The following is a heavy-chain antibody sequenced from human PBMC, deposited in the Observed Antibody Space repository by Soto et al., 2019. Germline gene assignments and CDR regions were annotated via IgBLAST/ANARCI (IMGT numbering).Heavy chain of an antibody. Sequence: QITLKESGPTLVKPTQTLTLTCTFSAFSLSTGGVGVGWIRQPPGKALEWLALIYWDDDKRYSPSLRSRLTITTDTPKTQVVLTMTNMDPVDTATYYCIQSRCGGDCLQSYASYYYYGMDVWGQGTTVTVSS. CDR1: AFSLSTGGVG. J-gene: IGHJ6*02. CDR3: IQSRCGGDCLQSYASYYYYGMDV. D-gene: IGHD2-21*02. CDR2: IYWDDDK. V-gene: IGHV2-5*02.